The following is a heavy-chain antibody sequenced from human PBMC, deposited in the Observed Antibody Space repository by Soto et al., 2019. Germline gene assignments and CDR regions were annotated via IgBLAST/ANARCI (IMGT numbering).Heavy chain of an antibody. Sequence: LRLSCSASGFTFSSYAMTWVRQAPGKGLEWVSGISGGGGSTFYADSVKGRFTISRDNSKSTLYLQMNIVRAEDTAIYFCARVRLVNDYVWGSYDYWGQGTQVTVSS. J-gene: IGHJ4*02. D-gene: IGHD3-16*01. V-gene: IGHV3-23*01. CDR1: GFTFSSYA. CDR3: ARVRLVNDYVWGSYDY. CDR2: ISGGGGST.